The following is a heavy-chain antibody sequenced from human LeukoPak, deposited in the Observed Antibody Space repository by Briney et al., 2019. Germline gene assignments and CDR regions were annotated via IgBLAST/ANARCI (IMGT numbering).Heavy chain of an antibody. V-gene: IGHV3-30*03. CDR3: VPEVGPKRLNY. CDR2: ISYDGRYK. D-gene: IGHD1-14*01. Sequence: GRSLRLSCAASGFSFSSHGMHWVRQAPGKGLEWVAIISYDGRYKCYIDSVKDRFAISRDNSKNTVYLQMNSLRADDTAVYYCVPEVGPKRLNYWGQGILVTVSS. J-gene: IGHJ4*02. CDR1: GFSFSSHG.